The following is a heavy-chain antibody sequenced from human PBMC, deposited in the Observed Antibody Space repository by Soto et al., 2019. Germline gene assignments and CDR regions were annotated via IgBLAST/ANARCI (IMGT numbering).Heavy chain of an antibody. J-gene: IGHJ5*02. CDR1: GGSFSGYY. D-gene: IGHD6-13*01. CDR3: ARVAGIPAAGRRVCWFDP. V-gene: IGHV4-34*01. CDR2: INHSGST. Sequence: QVQLQQWGAGLLKPSETLSLTCAVYGGSFSGYYWSWIRQPPGKGLECIGEINHSGSTNYNPSLMSRVTISVDTSKNHCSLKLRSVTAADTAVYYCARVAGIPAAGRRVCWFDPWGQGTLVTVSS.